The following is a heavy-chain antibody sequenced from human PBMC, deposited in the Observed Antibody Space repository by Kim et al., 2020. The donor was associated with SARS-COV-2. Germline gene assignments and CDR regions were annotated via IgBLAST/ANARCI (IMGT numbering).Heavy chain of an antibody. J-gene: IGHJ4*02. D-gene: IGHD5-12*01. Sequence: SETLSLTCAVYGGSFSGYYWSWIRQPPGKGLEWIGEINHSGSTNYNPSLKSRVTISVDTSKNQFSLKLSSVTAADTAVYYCARVGGYNHKAIDYWGQGTLVTVSS. V-gene: IGHV4-34*01. CDR3: ARVGGYNHKAIDY. CDR2: INHSGST. CDR1: GGSFSGYY.